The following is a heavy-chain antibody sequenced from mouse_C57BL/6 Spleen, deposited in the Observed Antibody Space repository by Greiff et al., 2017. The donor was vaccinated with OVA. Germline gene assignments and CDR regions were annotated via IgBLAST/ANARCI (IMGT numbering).Heavy chain of an antibody. CDR1: GYAFSSSW. CDR2: IYPGDGDT. Sequence: QVQLQQSGPELVKPGASVKISCKASGYAFSSSWMNWVKQRPGKGLEWIGRIYPGDGDTNYNGTFKGKATLTADKSSSTAYMQLSSLTSEDSAVYFCARDYYGSSYFDYWGQGTTLTVSS. J-gene: IGHJ2*01. D-gene: IGHD1-1*01. V-gene: IGHV1-82*01. CDR3: ARDYYGSSYFDY.